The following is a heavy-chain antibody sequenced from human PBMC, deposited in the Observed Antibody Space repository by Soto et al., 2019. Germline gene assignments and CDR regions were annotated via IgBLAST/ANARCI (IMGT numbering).Heavy chain of an antibody. CDR2: SNSSGST. D-gene: IGHD2-2*01. CDR1: GGSFSGYY. J-gene: IGHJ5*02. CDR3: ARGRIVVVPAARHNWFDP. V-gene: IGHV4-34*01. Sequence: QVQLQQWGAGLLKPSATLSLTCAVYGGSFSGYYWSWIRQPPGKGLEWIGASNSSGSTNYNPSLTSRVTISVDTSKNQFSLKLTSVTAADTAVYYCARGRIVVVPAARHNWFDPWCQGTLVTVSS.